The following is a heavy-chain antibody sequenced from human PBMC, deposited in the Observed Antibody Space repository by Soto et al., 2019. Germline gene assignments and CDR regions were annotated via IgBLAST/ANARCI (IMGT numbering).Heavy chain of an antibody. CDR3: ARVRYFAPDP. J-gene: IGHJ5*02. CDR1: GASLTIGNHY. Sequence: ETLSLTCTVSGASLTIGNHYWSWIRQPPGKGLEWIGYISHSAITNYNPSFESRVTISADMAKNEFSLKLSSVTAADTAMYFCARVRYFAPDPWGQGTLVTVSS. V-gene: IGHV4-61*01. CDR2: ISHSAIT. D-gene: IGHD3-9*01.